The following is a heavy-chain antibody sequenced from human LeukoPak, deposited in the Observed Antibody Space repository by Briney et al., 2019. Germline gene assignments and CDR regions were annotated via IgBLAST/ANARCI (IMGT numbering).Heavy chain of an antibody. CDR1: GFTVSSNY. Sequence: GGSLRLSCAASGFTVSSNYMSWVRQAPGKGLEWVSIIYSGGSTYYADSVKGRFTISRDNSKNTLYLQMNSLRAEDTAVCYCARDISSGYYDAFDIWGQGTMVTVSS. D-gene: IGHD3-22*01. J-gene: IGHJ3*02. V-gene: IGHV3-66*01. CDR3: ARDISSGYYDAFDI. CDR2: IYSGGST.